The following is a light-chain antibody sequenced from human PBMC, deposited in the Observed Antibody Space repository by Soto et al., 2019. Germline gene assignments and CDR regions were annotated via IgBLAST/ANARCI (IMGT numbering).Light chain of an antibody. CDR1: QSISSY. J-gene: IGKJ4*01. Sequence: IQMTQSPSSLSASVVDGVTITCRASQSISSYLNWYQQKPGKAPKLLIFAASTLQSGVPSRFSGSGSETDFTLAISSLQPDDFATYYCQQSYSPFLTFGGGTKVDIK. CDR3: QQSYSPFLT. V-gene: IGKV1-39*01. CDR2: AAS.